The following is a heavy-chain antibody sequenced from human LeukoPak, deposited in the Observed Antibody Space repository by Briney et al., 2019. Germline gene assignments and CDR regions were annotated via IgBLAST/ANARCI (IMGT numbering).Heavy chain of an antibody. J-gene: IGHJ6*02. CDR3: ARDTDAGGSSLHYYYGMDV. Sequence: ASVKVSCKASGGTFSSYAISWVRQAPGQGLEWVGGIIPIFGTANYAQKFQGRVTITADESTSTAYMELRSLRSDDTAVYYCARDTDAGGSSLHYYYGMDVWGQGTTVTVSS. D-gene: IGHD1-26*01. CDR1: GGTFSSYA. CDR2: IIPIFGTA. V-gene: IGHV1-69*13.